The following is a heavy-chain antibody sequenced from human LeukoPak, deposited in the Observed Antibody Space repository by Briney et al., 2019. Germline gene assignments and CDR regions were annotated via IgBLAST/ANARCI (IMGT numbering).Heavy chain of an antibody. J-gene: IGHJ6*02. CDR2: LSVGGVTT. V-gene: IGHV3-23*01. D-gene: IGHD3-10*01. CDR3: AKASGSRGHSFGYGMDV. CDR1: GFTFNTYA. Sequence: GGSLRLSCAASGFTFNTYAMSWVRQVPEKGLEWVSALSVGGVTTYYADSVKGRFTLSRDNSKNTLYLQMNSLRAEDTAIYYCAKASGSRGHSFGYGMDVWGQGTTVTVSS.